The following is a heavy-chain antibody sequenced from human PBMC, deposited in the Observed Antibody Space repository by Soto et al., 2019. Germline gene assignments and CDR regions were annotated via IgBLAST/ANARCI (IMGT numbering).Heavy chain of an antibody. J-gene: IGHJ4*02. Sequence: SETLSLTCTVSGAYMRNDYYYWTWVRQDPGKDLEWIGHMHHSGRTHYNPSLKSRVAISVDTSKNQFSLYLNSVTAADTAVYYCARWVEVSLDYFDTWGQGTPVT. V-gene: IGHV4-31*03. CDR1: GAYMRNDYYY. D-gene: IGHD2-15*01. CDR2: MHHSGRT. CDR3: ARWVEVSLDYFDT.